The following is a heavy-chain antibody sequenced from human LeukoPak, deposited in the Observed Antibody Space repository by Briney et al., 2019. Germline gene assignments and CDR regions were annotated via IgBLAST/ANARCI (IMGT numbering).Heavy chain of an antibody. CDR2: IYPGDSDT. D-gene: IGHD6-13*01. CDR3: ARCIAAEYYFDY. CDR1: GYSFTSYW. V-gene: IGHV5-51*01. Sequence: GSLKISCKGSGYSFTSYWIGWARQMPGKGLEWMGIIYPGDSDTRYSPSFQGQVTISADKSISTAYLQWSSLKASDTAMYYCARCIAAEYYFDYWGQGTLVTVSS. J-gene: IGHJ4*02.